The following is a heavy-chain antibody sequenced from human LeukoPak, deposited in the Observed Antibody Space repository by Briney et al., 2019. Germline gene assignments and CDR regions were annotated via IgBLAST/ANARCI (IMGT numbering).Heavy chain of an antibody. D-gene: IGHD3-10*01. J-gene: IGHJ4*02. CDR2: ISYDGSRK. Sequence: GGSLRLSCAASGFTVSSNYMSWVRQAPGKGLEWVAVISYDGSRKYYADSVKGRFTISRDNSKNTLYLQMSSLRAEDTAVYYCAKEVLRGFGEIDYWGQGTLVTVSA. CDR1: GFTVSSNY. V-gene: IGHV3-30*18. CDR3: AKEVLRGFGEIDY.